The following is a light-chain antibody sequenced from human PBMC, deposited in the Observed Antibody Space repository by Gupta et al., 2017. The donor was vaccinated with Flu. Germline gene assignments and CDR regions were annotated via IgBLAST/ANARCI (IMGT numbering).Light chain of an antibody. Sequence: SVLTQPPSVSVAPGQTARITCGGNKIGSKSVDWYQQKPGQAPVLVVYDDSDRPSGIPERFSGSNSGNTATLTISRVEAGDEADYYCQVGDRSSAQGVFGGGTKLTVL. CDR3: QVGDRSSAQGV. J-gene: IGLJ3*02. CDR1: KIGSKS. CDR2: DDS. V-gene: IGLV3-21*02.